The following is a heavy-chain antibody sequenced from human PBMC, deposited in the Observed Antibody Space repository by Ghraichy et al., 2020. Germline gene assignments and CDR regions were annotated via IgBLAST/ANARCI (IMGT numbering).Heavy chain of an antibody. CDR2: IKQDGSEK. J-gene: IGHJ4*02. D-gene: IGHD6-13*01. V-gene: IGHV3-7*01. CDR3: ARVGIAAAGHFDY. CDR1: GFTFSSYW. Sequence: GGSLRLSCAASGFTFSSYWMSWVRQAPGKGLEWVANIKQDGSEKYYVDSVKGRFTISRDNAKNSLYLQMNSLRAEDTAVYYCARVGIAAAGHFDYWGQGTLVNVYS.